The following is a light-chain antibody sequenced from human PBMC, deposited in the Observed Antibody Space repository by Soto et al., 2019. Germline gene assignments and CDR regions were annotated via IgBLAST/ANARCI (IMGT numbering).Light chain of an antibody. CDR2: DVS. Sequence: EIVLTQSPATLSLSPGERVTLSCGARQSLGHNYLAWYQQKPGLAPRLLIFDVSTRATGIPDRFSGRGSGTDFTLTISRLEPEDFAVYYCHQFSDSPTFGGGTKVEMK. V-gene: IGKV3D-20*01. CDR1: QSLGHNY. J-gene: IGKJ4*01. CDR3: HQFSDSPT.